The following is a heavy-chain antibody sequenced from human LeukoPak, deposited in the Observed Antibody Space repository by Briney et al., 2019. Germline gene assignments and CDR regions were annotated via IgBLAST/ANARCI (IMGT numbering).Heavy chain of an antibody. D-gene: IGHD1-1*01. V-gene: IGHV6-1*01. J-gene: IGHJ5*02. CDR2: TYYRSKWHN. Sequence: SQTPSLTCAISGDSVSSGTTTWNWIRQSPSRGLEWLGRTYYRSKWHNDYAVSVKSRITISPDTSKNQLSLQLNSVIPEDTAVYFCAKVEPTKGWFDPWGQGTLVIVSS. CDR3: AKVEPTKGWFDP. CDR1: GDSVSSGTTT.